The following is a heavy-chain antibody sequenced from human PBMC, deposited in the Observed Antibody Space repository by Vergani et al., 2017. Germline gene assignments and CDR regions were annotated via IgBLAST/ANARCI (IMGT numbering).Heavy chain of an antibody. CDR2: ISSSGLYI. V-gene: IGHV3-21*01. J-gene: IGHJ3*01. Sequence: DVHLAESGGGFFQPGGSLRLSCSASGFTFSSYDMNWVRQAPGKGLQWVSSISSSGLYIYYADSLKGRFTISRDNAKNSLYLQMDSLRAEDTAVYYCAREYSSTSGRAFDFWGQGTKVTVSS. CDR3: AREYSSTSGRAFDF. D-gene: IGHD2-2*01. CDR1: GFTFSSYD.